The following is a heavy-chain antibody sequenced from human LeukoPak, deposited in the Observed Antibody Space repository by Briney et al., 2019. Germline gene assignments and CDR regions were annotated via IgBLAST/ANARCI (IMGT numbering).Heavy chain of an antibody. D-gene: IGHD1-14*01. CDR3: AKDNPNFDY. CDR1: GFTFSSYG. CDR2: ISYDGSNK. J-gene: IGHJ4*02. Sequence: PGGSLRLSCAASGFTFSSYGMHWVRQAPGKGLQWVAVISYDGSNKYYADSVKGRFTISRDNSKNTLYLQMNSLRAEDTAVYYCAKDNPNFDYWGQGTLVTVSS. V-gene: IGHV3-30*18.